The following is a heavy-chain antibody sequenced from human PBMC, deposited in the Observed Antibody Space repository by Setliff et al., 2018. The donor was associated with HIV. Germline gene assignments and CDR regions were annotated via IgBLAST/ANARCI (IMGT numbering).Heavy chain of an antibody. D-gene: IGHD6-13*01. J-gene: IGHJ4*02. CDR3: TTIPRGYTSNWYSASFD. CDR1: DSAMDSYY. CDR2: IYWTGRT. V-gene: IGHV4-59*12. Sequence: KPSETLSLTCTVSDSAMDSYYWSWVRQSPGRGLEYIGYIYWTGRTDYNPSLKSRVTISLDTSGNQFSLKLNSVTGADTAVYYCTTIPRGYTSNWYSASFDWGQGTLVTVSS.